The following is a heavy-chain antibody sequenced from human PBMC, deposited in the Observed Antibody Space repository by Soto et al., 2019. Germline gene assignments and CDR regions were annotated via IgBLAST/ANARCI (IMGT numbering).Heavy chain of an antibody. V-gene: IGHV3-21*01. CDR1: GFTFSSYS. J-gene: IGHJ5*02. D-gene: IGHD2-2*01. CDR2: ISSSSSYI. Sequence: PGGSLRLSCAASGFTFSSYSMNWVRQAPGKGLEWVSSISSSSSYIYYADSVKGRFTISRDNAKNSLYLQMNSLRAEDTAVYYCAPTETGYCSSTSCRSFDPWGQGTLVTVSS. CDR3: APTETGYCSSTSCRSFDP.